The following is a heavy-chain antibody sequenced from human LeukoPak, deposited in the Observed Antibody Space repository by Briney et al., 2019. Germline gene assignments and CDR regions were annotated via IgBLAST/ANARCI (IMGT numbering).Heavy chain of an antibody. D-gene: IGHD3-10*01. CDR2: ISKDGSNK. V-gene: IGHV3-30-3*01. CDR1: GLTFSNYP. J-gene: IGHJ4*02. Sequence: GGSLRLSCVVSGLTFSNYPMHWVRQAPGKGLEWVAVISKDGSNKNYAGSVKGRITISRGSSKNTLDLQMNSLRTEDTAVYYCARGMSSLLWFGELLSPFDYWGQGTLVTVSS. CDR3: ARGMSSLLWFGELLSPFDY.